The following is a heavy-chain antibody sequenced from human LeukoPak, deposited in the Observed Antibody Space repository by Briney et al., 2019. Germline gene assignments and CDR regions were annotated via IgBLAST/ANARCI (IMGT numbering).Heavy chain of an antibody. J-gene: IGHJ4*02. D-gene: IGHD6-19*01. V-gene: IGHV4-31*01. CDR1: GGSFSSNGYF. CDR2: IYYSGST. CDR3: ARVRSIAVAGTIDY. Sequence: SETLSLTCTVSGGSFSSNGYFWSWIRQHPGKGLEWIGYIYYSGSTYYNPSLKSQVTISVDTSKNQFSLKLSSVTAADTAVYYCARVRSIAVAGTIDYWGQGTLVTVSS.